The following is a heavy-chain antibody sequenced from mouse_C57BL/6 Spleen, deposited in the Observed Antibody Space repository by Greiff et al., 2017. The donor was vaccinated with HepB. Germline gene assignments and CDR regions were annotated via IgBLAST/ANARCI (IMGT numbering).Heavy chain of an antibody. CDR2: IYPGDGDT. Sequence: QVQLQQSGPELVKPGASVKISCKASGYAFSSSWMNWVKQRPGKGLEWIGRIYPGDGDTNYNGKFKGKATLTADKSSSTAYMQLSSLTSEDSAVYFCARWGPWFAYWGQGTLVTVSA. CDR3: ARWGPWFAY. J-gene: IGHJ3*01. CDR1: GYAFSSSW. V-gene: IGHV1-82*01.